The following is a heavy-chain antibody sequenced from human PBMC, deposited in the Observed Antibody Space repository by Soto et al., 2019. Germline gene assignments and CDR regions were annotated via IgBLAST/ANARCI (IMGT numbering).Heavy chain of an antibody. D-gene: IGHD4-4*01. CDR3: ARVVRDYDYSNAFDY. J-gene: IGHJ4*02. CDR1: GFTFSSYA. V-gene: IGHV3-23*01. CDR2: ISGSGGST. Sequence: GGSLRLSCAASGFTFSSYAMSWVRQAPGKGLEWVSAISGSGGSTYYADSVKGRFTISRDNSKNTLYLQMNSLRAEDTAVYYCARVVRDYDYSNAFDYWGQGTLVTVSS.